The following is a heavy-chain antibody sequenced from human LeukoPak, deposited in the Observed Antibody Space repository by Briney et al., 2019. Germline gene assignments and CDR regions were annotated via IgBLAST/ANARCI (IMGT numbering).Heavy chain of an antibody. D-gene: IGHD3-10*01. J-gene: IGHJ4*02. CDR2: ISAYNGNT. CDR3: ARVVRGGCFDY. V-gene: IGHV1-18*04. Sequence: EASVKVSCKASAYTSTSYGISWVRQAPGQGREWMGWISAYNGNTNYAQKLQGRVTMTTDTSTSTAYMELRSLRSDDTAVYYCARVVRGGCFDYWGQGTLVTVSS. CDR1: AYTSTSYG.